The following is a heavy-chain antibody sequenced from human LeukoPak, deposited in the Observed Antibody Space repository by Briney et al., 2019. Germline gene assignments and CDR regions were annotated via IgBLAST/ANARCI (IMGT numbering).Heavy chain of an antibody. D-gene: IGHD4-17*01. CDR2: IIPIFGTA. J-gene: IGHJ4*02. Sequence: GASVKVSCKASGGTFSSYAISWVRQAPGQGLEWMGGIIPIFGTANYAQKFQGRVTITADESTSTAYMEPSSLRSEDTAVYYCAREGNYGDYAHFDYWGRGTLVTVSS. CDR3: AREGNYGDYAHFDY. CDR1: GGTFSSYA. V-gene: IGHV1-69*13.